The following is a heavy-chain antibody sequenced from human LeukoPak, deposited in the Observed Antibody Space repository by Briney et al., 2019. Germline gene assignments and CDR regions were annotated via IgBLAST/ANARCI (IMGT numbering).Heavy chain of an antibody. V-gene: IGHV4-61*02. CDR3: ARGVHVGRDFWSGYSPEKAFDI. CDR2: IYTSGST. Sequence: SETLSLTCTVSGDSISSNNYYWSWIRQPAGKALEWIGRIYTSGSTNYNPSLKSRVTISVDTSKNQFSLKLSSVTAADTAVYYCARGVHVGRDFWSGYSPEKAFDIWGQGTMVTVSS. J-gene: IGHJ3*02. CDR1: GDSISSNNYY. D-gene: IGHD3-3*01.